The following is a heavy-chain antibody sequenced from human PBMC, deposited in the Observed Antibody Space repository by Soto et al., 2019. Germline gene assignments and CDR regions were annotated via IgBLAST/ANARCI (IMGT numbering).Heavy chain of an antibody. J-gene: IGHJ5*02. D-gene: IGHD2-2*01. CDR2: INPDAGAT. CDR1: AYSFTTYH. CDR3: ARADIVSVPASEGNCFDP. Sequence: ASVKVSCKASAYSFTTYHIHWVRQAPGQGLEWMGLINPDAGATNYAQRFQGRLRLTRDTSTSPVYMELRSLRFDDTAVDYCARADIVSVPASEGNCFDPWGEGTLVTDSS. V-gene: IGHV1-46*01.